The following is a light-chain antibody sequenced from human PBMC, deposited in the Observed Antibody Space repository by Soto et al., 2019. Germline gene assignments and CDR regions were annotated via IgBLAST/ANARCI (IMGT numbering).Light chain of an antibody. CDR2: EVS. V-gene: IGLV2-14*01. J-gene: IGLJ1*01. CDR3: SSYTSSSTLYV. Sequence: QSVLTQPASVSGSPGQSITLSCTVTSSDVGSYNYVSWYQQHPGKAPKLLIYEVSDRPSGVSSRFSGSKSGNTASLTISGLQAEDEADYYCSSYTSSSTLYVFGTGTKVTVL. CDR1: SSDVGSYNY.